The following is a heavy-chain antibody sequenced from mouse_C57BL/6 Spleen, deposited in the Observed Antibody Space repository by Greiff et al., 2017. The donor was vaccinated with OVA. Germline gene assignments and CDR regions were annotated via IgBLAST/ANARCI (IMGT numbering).Heavy chain of an antibody. CDR2: IHPNSGST. Sequence: VQLQQPGAELVKPGASVKLSCKASGYTFTSYWMHWVKQRPGQGLEWIGMIHPNSGSTNYNEKFKSKATLTVDKSSSTAYMQLSSLTSEDSAVYYCARRSGVVEDYFDYWGQGTTLTVSS. J-gene: IGHJ2*01. CDR3: ARRSGVVEDYFDY. CDR1: GYTFTSYW. D-gene: IGHD1-1*01. V-gene: IGHV1-64*01.